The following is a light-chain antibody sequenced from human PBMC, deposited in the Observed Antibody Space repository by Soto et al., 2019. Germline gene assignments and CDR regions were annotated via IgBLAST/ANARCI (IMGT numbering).Light chain of an antibody. CDR1: SSNIGNNY. Sequence: QSVLTQPPSVSAAPGQRLTISCSGSSSNIGNNYVSWYQQVPGTAPKLLIYDNNKRPSGIPDRFSGSKSGTSATLGITALQLGDEADYYCWTRDSSRIGYVFGTGTKLTVL. CDR3: WTRDSSRIGYV. J-gene: IGLJ1*01. V-gene: IGLV1-51*01. CDR2: DNN.